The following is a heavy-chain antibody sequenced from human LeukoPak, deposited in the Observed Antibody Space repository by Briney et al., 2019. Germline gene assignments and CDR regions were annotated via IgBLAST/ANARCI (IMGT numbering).Heavy chain of an antibody. CDR3: ARGQARWDAFDI. CDR1: GFTFSSYG. CDR2: INPSGGST. D-gene: IGHD5-24*01. V-gene: IGHV1-46*01. Sequence: GGSLRLSCAASGFTFSSYGMHWVRQAPGQGLEWMGIINPSGGSTNYAQRFQGRVIMTRDTSTSTVYMELSSLTSEDTAVYYCARGQARWDAFDIWGQGTMVTVSS. J-gene: IGHJ3*02.